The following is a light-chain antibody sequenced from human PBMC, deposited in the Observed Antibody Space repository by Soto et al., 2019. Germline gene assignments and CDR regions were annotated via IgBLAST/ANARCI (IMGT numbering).Light chain of an antibody. CDR3: QQRADWLIT. V-gene: IGKV3-11*01. CDR2: DAS. Sequence: EIVLTQSPATLSLSPGERATLSCRASQSISIYLAWYQKKPGQAPRLLIYDASNRATGIPARFSGSGSGTDFNLTISRLETDDFAVYYCQQRADWLITFGQGTRLEIK. J-gene: IGKJ5*01. CDR1: QSISIY.